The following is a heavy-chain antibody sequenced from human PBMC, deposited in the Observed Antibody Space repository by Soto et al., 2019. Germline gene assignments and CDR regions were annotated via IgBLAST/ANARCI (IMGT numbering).Heavy chain of an antibody. CDR1: GYSFPNYW. J-gene: IGHJ3*02. CDR3: ARQMIRGVTRPHSFDI. Sequence: GESLKISCKGSGYSFPNYWIGWVRQMPGKGLEWMGIIYPGDSDTRYSPSFQGQVTISADKSISTAYLQWTSLKASDTAMYYCARQMIRGVTRPHSFDIWGLGTMVTVSS. V-gene: IGHV5-51*01. CDR2: IYPGDSDT. D-gene: IGHD3-10*01.